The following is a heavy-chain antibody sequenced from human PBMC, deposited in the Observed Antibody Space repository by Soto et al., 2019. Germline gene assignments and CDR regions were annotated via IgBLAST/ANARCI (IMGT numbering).Heavy chain of an antibody. V-gene: IGHV4-31*02. CDR1: GGSIRCGSEGNY. CDR2: IYYSGST. Sequence: SETLSLTCTVSGGSIRCGSEGNYWRWIRHAPGKGLEWIGYIYYSGSTYYNPSLKSRVTISVDTSKNQFSLKLYSVTAADTAVYYCARDPSPGAHYFDYWGQEILVTVS. CDR3: ARDPSPGAHYFDY. J-gene: IGHJ4*02.